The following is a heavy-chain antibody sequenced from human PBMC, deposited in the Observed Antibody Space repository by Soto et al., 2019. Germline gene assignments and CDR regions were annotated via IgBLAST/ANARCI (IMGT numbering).Heavy chain of an antibody. V-gene: IGHV4-31*03. CDR2: IYYSGST. D-gene: IGHD2-2*01. CDR1: GGSISSGGYY. Sequence: SETLSLACTVSGGSISSGGYYWSWIRQHPGKGLEWIGYIYYSGSTYYNPSLKSRVTISVDTSKNQFSLKLSSVTAADTAVYYCARSSTSPNYFAYWGQGTLVTVSS. J-gene: IGHJ4*02. CDR3: ARSSTSPNYFAY.